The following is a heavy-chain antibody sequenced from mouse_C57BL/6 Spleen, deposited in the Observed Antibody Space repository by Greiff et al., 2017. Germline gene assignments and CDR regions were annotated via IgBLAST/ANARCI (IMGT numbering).Heavy chain of an antibody. V-gene: IGHV5-17*01. CDR3: ARRHYAMFY. CDR2: ISSGSSTI. CDR1: GFTFSDYG. Sequence: EVQVVESGGGLVKPGGSLKLSCAASGFTFSDYGMHWVRQAPEKGLEWVAYISSGSSTIYYADTVKGRFTISRDNAKNTLFLQMTSLRSEDTAMYYCARRHYAMFYWGQGTSVTFA. J-gene: IGHJ4*01.